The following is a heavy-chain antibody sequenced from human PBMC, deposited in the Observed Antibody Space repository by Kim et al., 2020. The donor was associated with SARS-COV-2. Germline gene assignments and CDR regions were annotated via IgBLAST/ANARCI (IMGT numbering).Heavy chain of an antibody. CDR3: ARLSRGSYYYGMDV. V-gene: IGHV4-34*01. J-gene: IGHJ6*02. Sequence: NPSRKSRVTISVDTSKNQFSLKLSSVTAADTAVYYCARLSRGSYYYGMDVWGQGTTVTVSS. D-gene: IGHD3-16*02.